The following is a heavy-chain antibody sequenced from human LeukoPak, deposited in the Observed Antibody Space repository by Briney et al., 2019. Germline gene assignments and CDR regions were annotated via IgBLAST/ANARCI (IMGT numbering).Heavy chain of an antibody. D-gene: IGHD3-22*01. J-gene: IGHJ4*02. CDR1: GYTFTSYD. CDR3: ARTDSSGYASDY. Sequence: ASVKVSCKASGYTFTSYDINWVRQATGQGLEWMGWMNPNSGNTGYAQKFQGRVTITRNTSISTAYMELSSLRSEDTAVYYCARTDSSGYASDYWGQGTLVTVSS. V-gene: IGHV1-8*03. CDR2: MNPNSGNT.